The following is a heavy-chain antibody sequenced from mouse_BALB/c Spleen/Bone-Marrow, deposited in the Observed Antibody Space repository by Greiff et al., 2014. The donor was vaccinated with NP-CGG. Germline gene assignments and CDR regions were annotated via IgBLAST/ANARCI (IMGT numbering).Heavy chain of an antibody. D-gene: IGHD1-1*01. CDR3: ARSGYYGSSYFDY. Sequence: VQLKESGPELVKPGASVKISCKASGYSFTGYFMNWVMQSHGKSLEWIGRINPYKGDTFYNQKFKGKATLTVDKSSSAAHMELRSLASEDSAVYYCARSGYYGSSYFDYWGQGTTLTVSS. V-gene: IGHV1-20*02. CDR2: INPYKGDT. CDR1: GYSFTGYF. J-gene: IGHJ2*01.